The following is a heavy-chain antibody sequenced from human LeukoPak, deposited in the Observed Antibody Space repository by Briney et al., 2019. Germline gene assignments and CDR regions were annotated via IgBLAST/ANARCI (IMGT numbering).Heavy chain of an antibody. V-gene: IGHV4-34*01. Sequence: KSSETLSLTCAVYGGSFSGYYWSWIRQPPGKGLEWIGEINHSGSTNYNPSLKSRVTISVDTFKNQFSLKLSSVTAADTAVYYCARGSTVVTGLGYWGQGTLVTVSS. CDR3: ARGSTVVTGLGY. CDR1: GGSFSGYY. D-gene: IGHD4-23*01. J-gene: IGHJ4*02. CDR2: INHSGST.